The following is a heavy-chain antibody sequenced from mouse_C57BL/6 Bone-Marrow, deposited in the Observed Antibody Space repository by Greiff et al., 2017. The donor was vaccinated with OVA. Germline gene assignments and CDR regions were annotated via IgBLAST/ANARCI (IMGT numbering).Heavy chain of an antibody. Sequence: VQLQQSGPVLVKPGASVKMSCKASGYTFTDYYMNWVKQSHGKSLEWIGVINPYNGGTSYNQKFKGKATLTVDKSSSTAYMELNSLTSEDSAVYYCARVYYGNYVDYWGQGTTLTVSS. V-gene: IGHV1-19*01. J-gene: IGHJ2*01. CDR2: INPYNGGT. D-gene: IGHD2-1*01. CDR1: GYTFTDYY. CDR3: ARVYYGNYVDY.